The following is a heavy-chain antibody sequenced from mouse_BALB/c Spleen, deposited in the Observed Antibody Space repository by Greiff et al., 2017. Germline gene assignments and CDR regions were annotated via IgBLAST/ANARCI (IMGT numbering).Heavy chain of an antibody. CDR3: ARDGAKLTETLNWYFDV. J-gene: IGHJ1*01. D-gene: IGHD4-1*01. CDR2: ISSGGSYT. Sequence: DVKLVESGGGLVKPGGSLKLSCAASGFTFSSYAMSWVRQSPEKRLEWVAEISSGGSYTYYPDTVTGRFTISRDNAKNTLYLEMSSLRSEDTAMYYCARDGAKLTETLNWYFDVWGAGTTVTVSS. V-gene: IGHV5-9-4*01. CDR1: GFTFSSYA.